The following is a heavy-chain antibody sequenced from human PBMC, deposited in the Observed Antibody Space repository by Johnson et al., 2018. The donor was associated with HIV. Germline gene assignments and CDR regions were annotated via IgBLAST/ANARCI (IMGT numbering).Heavy chain of an antibody. V-gene: IGHV3-30*04. CDR3: ARGLKGAFDI. Sequence: QMQLVESGGGVVQPGRSLRLSCAASGFTFSSYAMHWVRQAPGKGLEWVTVISYDGSNKNHADSVKGRFTISRDNSKNTLYLQMNSLRAEDTAVYYCARGLKGAFDIWGQGTRVTVSA. CDR1: GFTFSSYA. CDR2: ISYDGSNK. J-gene: IGHJ3*02.